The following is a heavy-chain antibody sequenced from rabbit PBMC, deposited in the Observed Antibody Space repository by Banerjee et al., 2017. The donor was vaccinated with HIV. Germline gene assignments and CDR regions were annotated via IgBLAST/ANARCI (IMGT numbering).Heavy chain of an antibody. CDR1: GIDFSSYYY. D-gene: IGHD6-1*01. Sequence: QQQLEESGGGLVKPGGTLTLTCKASGIDFSSYYYMCWVRQAPGKGLEWIACIDGGSSGSTYYASWVNGRFTISRSTSLNTVTLQMTSLTAADTATYFCARSNWTSGYVYATGFNLWGPGTLVTVS. CDR3: ARSNWTSGYVYATGFNL. J-gene: IGHJ4*01. CDR2: IDGGSSGST. V-gene: IGHV1S43*01.